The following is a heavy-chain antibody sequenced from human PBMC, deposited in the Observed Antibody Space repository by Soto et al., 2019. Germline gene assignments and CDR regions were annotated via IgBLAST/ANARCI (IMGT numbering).Heavy chain of an antibody. Sequence: PGESLKISCKGSGYSFTTYWIGWVRQMPGKGLEWMGIIYPDDSDTRYSPSFQGQVTISADKSISTASLQWSSLKASDTAMYYCARVGAYTYGYSYYYGMDVWGQGTTVTVSS. D-gene: IGHD5-18*01. V-gene: IGHV5-51*01. J-gene: IGHJ6*02. CDR1: GYSFTTYW. CDR3: ARVGAYTYGYSYYYGMDV. CDR2: IYPDDSDT.